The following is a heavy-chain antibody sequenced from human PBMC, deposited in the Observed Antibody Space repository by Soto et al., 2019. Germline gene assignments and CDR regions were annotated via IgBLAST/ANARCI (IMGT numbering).Heavy chain of an antibody. J-gene: IGHJ4*02. V-gene: IGHV4-39*01. D-gene: IGHD2-15*01. CDR3: AGFVVPASRNSDFDY. CDR1: GISVSTSDYY. CDR2: IYYSGST. Sequence: SETLSLTCTVSGISVSTSDYYWGWVRQPPGKGLDWIGNIYYSGSTFYNPSLRGRITLSVDTSKNQFSLRLNSVTVADTAVYFCAGFVVPASRNSDFDYWGQGTLVTVSS.